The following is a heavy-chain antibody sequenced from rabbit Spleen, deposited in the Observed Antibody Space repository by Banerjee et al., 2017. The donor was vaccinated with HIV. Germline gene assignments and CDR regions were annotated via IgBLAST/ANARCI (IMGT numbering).Heavy chain of an antibody. CDR1: GFSFSNKAV. Sequence: QSLEESGGDLVKPEGSLKLSCTASGFSFSNKAVMCWVRQAPGKGLEWIACINIVTGKSVYASWAKGRFIMSRTSSTTVTLQMTSLTAADTATHFCARDLASVVGWNFSLWGQGTLVTVS. CDR3: ARDLASVVGWNFSL. J-gene: IGHJ4*01. D-gene: IGHD3-1*01. V-gene: IGHV1S40*01. CDR2: INIVTGKS.